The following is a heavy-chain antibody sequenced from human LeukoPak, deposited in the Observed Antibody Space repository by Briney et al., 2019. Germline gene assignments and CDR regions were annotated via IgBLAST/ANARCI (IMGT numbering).Heavy chain of an antibody. CDR1: GFTISSYG. D-gene: IGHD6-19*01. CDR3: AKDQIAVAGRYFDY. Sequence: PGGSLRLSCAASGFTISSYGMHWVRQAPGKGLEWVAVISYDGSNKYYADSVKGRFTISRDNSKNTLYLQMNSLRAEDTAVYYCAKDQIAVAGRYFDYWGQGTLVTVSS. CDR2: ISYDGSNK. V-gene: IGHV3-30*18. J-gene: IGHJ4*02.